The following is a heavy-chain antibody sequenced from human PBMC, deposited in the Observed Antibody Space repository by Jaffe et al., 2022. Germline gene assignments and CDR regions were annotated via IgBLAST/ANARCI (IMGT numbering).Heavy chain of an antibody. CDR3: ARVPGRTSRITMVRGINWFDP. V-gene: IGHV4-4*02. D-gene: IGHD3-10*01. Sequence: QVQLQESGPGLVKPSGTLSLTCAVSGGSISSSNWWSWVRQPPGKGLEWIGEIYHSGSTNYNPSLKSRVTISVDKSKNQFSLKLSSVTAADTAVYYCARVPGRTSRITMVRGINWFDPWGQGTLVTVSS. J-gene: IGHJ5*02. CDR2: IYHSGST. CDR1: GGSISSSNW.